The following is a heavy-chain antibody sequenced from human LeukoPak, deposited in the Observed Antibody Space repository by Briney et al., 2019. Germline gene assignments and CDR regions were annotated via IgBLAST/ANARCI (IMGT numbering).Heavy chain of an antibody. D-gene: IGHD6-13*01. Sequence: PGGSLRFSCAASGFTFSSYWMHWVRQAPGKGLVGVSRINDDGRSTSYADSVKGRFTISRDNAKNSLYLQMNSLRAEDTALYYCAKARAYGGPIEQQLVLGWFDPWGQGTLVTVSS. V-gene: IGHV3-74*01. CDR2: INDDGRST. CDR1: GFTFSSYW. J-gene: IGHJ5*02. CDR3: AKARAYGGPIEQQLVLGWFDP.